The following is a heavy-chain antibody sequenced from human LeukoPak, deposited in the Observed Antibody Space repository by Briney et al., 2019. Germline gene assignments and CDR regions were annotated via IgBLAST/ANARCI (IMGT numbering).Heavy chain of an antibody. J-gene: IGHJ4*02. Sequence: GGSLRLSCAASGFIFSDHGMHWVRQAPGKGLEWMTMVRNDGGDKYYADSVRGRFTISRDNSKNTLYLQMNSLRPEDTAVYYCAKHYYGSGSQKYYFDYWGQGTLVTVSS. CDR1: GFIFSDHG. V-gene: IGHV3-30*02. CDR2: VRNDGGDK. D-gene: IGHD3-10*01. CDR3: AKHYYGSGSQKYYFDY.